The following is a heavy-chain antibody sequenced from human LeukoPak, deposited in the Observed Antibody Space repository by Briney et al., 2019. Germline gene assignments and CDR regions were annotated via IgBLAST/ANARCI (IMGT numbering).Heavy chain of an antibody. CDR1: GFTFSSYG. V-gene: IGHV3-33*01. D-gene: IGHD6-13*01. J-gene: IGHJ6*03. Sequence: GGSLRLSCAASGFTFSSYGMHWVRQAPGKGLEWVAIIWYDGSNKYYADSVKGRFTISRDNSKNMVCLQMNSLRAEDTAVYYCARGTAASPSYFYMDVWGKGTTVTVSS. CDR3: ARGTAASPSYFYMDV. CDR2: IWYDGSNK.